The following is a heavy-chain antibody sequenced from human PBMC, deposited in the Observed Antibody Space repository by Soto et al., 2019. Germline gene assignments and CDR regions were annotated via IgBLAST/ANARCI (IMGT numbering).Heavy chain of an antibody. CDR3: ARDYLLDSVDMATMIDY. Sequence: GGSLRLSCAASGFTFSSYGMHWVRQAPGKGLEGVAVIWYDGSNKNYADSVKGRFNISRDNSKNTLYLQMNSLRAEDTAVYYCARDYLLDSVDMATMIDYWGQGTLVTVSS. V-gene: IGHV3-33*01. J-gene: IGHJ4*02. CDR1: GFTFSSYG. CDR2: IWYDGSNK. D-gene: IGHD5-12*01.